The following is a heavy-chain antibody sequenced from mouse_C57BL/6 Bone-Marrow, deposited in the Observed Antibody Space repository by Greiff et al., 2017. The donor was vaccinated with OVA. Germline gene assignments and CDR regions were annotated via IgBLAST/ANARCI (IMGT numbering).Heavy chain of an antibody. CDR2: IDPENGDT. CDR3: IAYGNYV. J-gene: IGHJ2*01. Sequence: VQLQQSGAELVRPGASVKLSCTASGFNIKDDYMHWVKQRPEQGLEWIGWIDPENGDTEYASKFQGKATITADTSSNTAYLQLSSLTSGDTAVYYCIAYGNYVWGQGTTLTVSS. D-gene: IGHD2-1*01. V-gene: IGHV14-4*01. CDR1: GFNIKDDY.